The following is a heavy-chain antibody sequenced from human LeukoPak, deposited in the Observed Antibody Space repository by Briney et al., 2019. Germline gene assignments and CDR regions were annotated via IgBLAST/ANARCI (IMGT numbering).Heavy chain of an antibody. CDR3: AKRTMIVVVHDAFDI. CDR1: GFTFGNYA. D-gene: IGHD3-22*01. V-gene: IGHV3-23*01. Sequence: GGSLRLSCAVSGFTFGNYAMNWVRHAPGKGLEWVSAISGSGGSTYYADSVKGRFTISRDNSKNTLYLQMNSLRAADTAVYYCAKRTMIVVVHDAFDIWGLGTMVTVSS. J-gene: IGHJ3*02. CDR2: ISGSGGST.